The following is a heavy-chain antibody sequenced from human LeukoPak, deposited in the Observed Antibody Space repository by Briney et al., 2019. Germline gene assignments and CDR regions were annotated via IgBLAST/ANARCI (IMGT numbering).Heavy chain of an antibody. CDR2: IKGKTDGETT. CDR1: GFTFSSYA. Sequence: GGSLRLSCAASGFTFSSYAMSRVRQAPGRGLEWVGRIKGKTDGETTDYAAPVKGRFTISRDDSKNTVYLQMNSLKTEDTAVYYCTTDYGEYCSGTTCYKGSWGQGTLVTVSS. D-gene: IGHD2-2*02. CDR3: TTDYGEYCSGTTCYKGS. J-gene: IGHJ5*02. V-gene: IGHV3-15*01.